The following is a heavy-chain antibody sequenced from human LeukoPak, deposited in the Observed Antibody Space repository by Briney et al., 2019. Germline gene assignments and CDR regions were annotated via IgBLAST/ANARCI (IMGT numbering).Heavy chain of an antibody. CDR2: ISYDGSNK. J-gene: IGHJ6*03. CDR1: GFTFSSYA. D-gene: IGHD3-10*01. Sequence: PGGSLRLSCAASGFTFSSYAMHWVRQAPGKGLEWVAVISYDGSNKYYADSVKGRFTISRDNSKNTLYLQMNSLRAEDTALYYCAKSGVLHYYYYMDVWGKGTTVTISS. V-gene: IGHV3-30*04. CDR3: AKSGVLHYYYYMDV.